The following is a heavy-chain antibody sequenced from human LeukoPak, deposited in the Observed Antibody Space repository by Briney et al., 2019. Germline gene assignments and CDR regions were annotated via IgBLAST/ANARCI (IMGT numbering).Heavy chain of an antibody. CDR2: ISYDGSNK. CDR1: GFTFSSYA. V-gene: IGHV3-30-3*01. CDR3: AREGYSGYEFDY. Sequence: GGSLRLSCAASGFTFSSYAMHWVRQAPGKGLEWVAVISYDGSNKYYADSVKGRFTISRDNSKNTLYLQMNSLRAEDTAVYYCAREGYSGYEFDYWGQGTLVTVSS. J-gene: IGHJ4*02. D-gene: IGHD5-12*01.